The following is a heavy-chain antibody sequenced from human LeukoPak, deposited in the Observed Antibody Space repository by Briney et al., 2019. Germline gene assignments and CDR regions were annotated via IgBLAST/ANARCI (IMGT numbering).Heavy chain of an antibody. CDR3: ARWPTYYDSSGYNY. Sequence: SEPLPLTCTVSGGSIRSYYWSWIRQPPGKGLEWIGYIYYSGSTNYNPSLKSRVTISVDTSKNPFSLKLSSVTAADTAVYYCARWPTYYDSSGYNYWGQGTLVTVSS. J-gene: IGHJ4*02. CDR2: IYYSGST. D-gene: IGHD3-22*01. V-gene: IGHV4-59*01. CDR1: GGSIRSYY.